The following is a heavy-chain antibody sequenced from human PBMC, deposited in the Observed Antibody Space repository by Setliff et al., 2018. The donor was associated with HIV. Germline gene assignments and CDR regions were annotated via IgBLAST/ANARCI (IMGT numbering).Heavy chain of an antibody. CDR1: GYSFTTHW. D-gene: IGHD3-22*01. V-gene: IGHV5-51*01. Sequence: GESLKISCETSGYSFTTHWIGWVRQMPGKGLEWMGVIYGDGSDPRYSPSFQGHVTMSVDKATRTAYLEWSSLKASDTAIYYCARRKSEDSGYGPRYYDFWGQGTLVTVSS. J-gene: IGHJ4*02. CDR3: ARRKSEDSGYGPRYYDF. CDR2: IYGDGSDP.